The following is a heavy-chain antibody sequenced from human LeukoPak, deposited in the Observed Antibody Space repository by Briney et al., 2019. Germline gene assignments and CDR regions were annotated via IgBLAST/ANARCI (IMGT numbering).Heavy chain of an antibody. CDR2: ISAYNGHT. Sequence: GASVKVSCKASGYTFTSYGISWVRQAPGQGLEWMGWISAYNGHTNYAQNVQGRVTMTTDTSTSTAYMELRRLRSDDTAIYYCARGGRWELPRPYAFDIWGQGTMVTVSS. V-gene: IGHV1-18*01. CDR3: ARGGRWELPRPYAFDI. CDR1: GYTFTSYG. D-gene: IGHD1-26*01. J-gene: IGHJ3*02.